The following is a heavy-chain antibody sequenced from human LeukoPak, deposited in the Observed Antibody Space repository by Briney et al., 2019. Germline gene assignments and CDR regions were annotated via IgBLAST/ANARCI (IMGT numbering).Heavy chain of an antibody. CDR1: GGSISSYY. Sequence: SETLSLTCTVSGGSISSYYWSWIWQPPGKGLEWIGYIYYSGSTNYNPSLKSRVTISVDTSKNQFSLKLSSVTAADTAVYYCARGHYGSGSYIDGMDVWGQGTTVTVSS. CDR2: IYYSGST. CDR3: ARGHYGSGSYIDGMDV. J-gene: IGHJ6*02. D-gene: IGHD3-10*01. V-gene: IGHV4-59*01.